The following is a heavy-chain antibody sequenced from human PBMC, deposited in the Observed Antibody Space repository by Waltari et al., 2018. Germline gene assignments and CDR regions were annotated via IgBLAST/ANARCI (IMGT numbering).Heavy chain of an antibody. J-gene: IGHJ5*02. CDR1: GGTFSSYA. Sequence: QVQLVQSGAEVKKPGSSVKVSCKASGGTFSSYAISWVRQAPGQGLEWMGGISPIFGTANYAQKFQGRVTITTDESTSTAYMELSSLRSEDTAVYYCARDDSSGYYPFDPWGQGTLVTVSS. CDR2: ISPIFGTA. D-gene: IGHD3-22*01. V-gene: IGHV1-69*05. CDR3: ARDDSSGYYPFDP.